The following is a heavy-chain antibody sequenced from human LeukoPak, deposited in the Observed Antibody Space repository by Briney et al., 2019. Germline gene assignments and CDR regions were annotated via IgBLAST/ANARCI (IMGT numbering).Heavy chain of an antibody. V-gene: IGHV1-69-2*01. CDR1: GYTFTDYY. CDR3: ATDFSSWSWRGDI. D-gene: IGHD6-13*01. J-gene: IGHJ3*02. Sequence: ASVKVSCKASGYTFTDYYMHWVQQAPGKGLEWMGRVDPEDGETIYAEKFQGRVTITADTSTDTAYMELSSLRSADTAMYYCATDFSSWSWRGDIWGQGTMVTVSS. CDR2: VDPEDGET.